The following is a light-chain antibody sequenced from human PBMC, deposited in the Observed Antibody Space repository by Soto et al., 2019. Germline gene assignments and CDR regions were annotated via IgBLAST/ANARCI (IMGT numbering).Light chain of an antibody. CDR3: AAWDDSLSGVV. Sequence: QSVLTQPPSASGTPGQRVTISCPGSSSNIGSNFIYWYQQLPGTAPKLLIYRNNERPSGVPDRFSGSKSGTSASLAISGLRSEDEADYHCAAWDDSLSGVVFGGGTKVTVL. J-gene: IGLJ2*01. CDR2: RNN. V-gene: IGLV1-47*01. CDR1: SSNIGSNF.